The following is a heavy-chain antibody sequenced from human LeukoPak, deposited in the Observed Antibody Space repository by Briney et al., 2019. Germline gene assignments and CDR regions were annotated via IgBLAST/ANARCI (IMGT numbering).Heavy chain of an antibody. V-gene: IGHV4-61*02. CDR1: GGSISSGSYY. Sequence: SETLSLTCTVSGGSISSGSYYWSWIRQPAGKGLEWIGRIYTSGSTNYNPSLKSRVTISVDTSKNQFSLKLSSVTAADTAVYYCARDEAKHSSSWSYDAFDIWGQGTMVAVSS. CDR2: IYTSGST. J-gene: IGHJ3*02. CDR3: ARDEAKHSSSWSYDAFDI. D-gene: IGHD6-13*01.